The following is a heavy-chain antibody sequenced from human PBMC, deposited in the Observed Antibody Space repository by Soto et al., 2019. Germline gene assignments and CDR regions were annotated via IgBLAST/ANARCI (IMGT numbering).Heavy chain of an antibody. J-gene: IGHJ4*02. CDR2: INGGKGRT. CDR3: AKDRHPDGIWTFDH. Sequence: EVQMLESGEHLVHPGGSLSLPWAAPEFTFTTNTLNWFRQAPGRGLGGVPAINGGKGRTYYADSVKGRFTISRDNSKNMLFLQMNSLRAEDTAVYYCAKDRHPDGIWTFDHWGQGTPVTVSS. V-gene: IGHV3-23*01. D-gene: IGHD3-9*01. CDR1: EFTFTTNT.